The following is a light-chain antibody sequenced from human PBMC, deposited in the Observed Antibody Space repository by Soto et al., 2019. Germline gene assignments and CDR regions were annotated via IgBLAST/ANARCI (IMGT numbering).Light chain of an antibody. CDR1: QSVSSN. J-gene: IGKJ1*01. CDR2: GAS. CDR3: QQCNISWT. V-gene: IGKV3D-15*01. Sequence: EIVMTQSPVTLPVSPGERATLSCRASQSVSSNLAWYQQKPGQAPRLLIYGASTRATGIPARFSGSGSGTEFTLTISSLQPDDFATYYSQQCNISWTVGQGTKVDIK.